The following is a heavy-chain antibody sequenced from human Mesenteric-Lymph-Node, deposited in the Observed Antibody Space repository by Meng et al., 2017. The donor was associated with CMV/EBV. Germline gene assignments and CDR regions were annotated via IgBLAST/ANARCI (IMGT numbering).Heavy chain of an antibody. V-gene: IGHV4-38-2*02. Sequence: SETLSLTCTVSGYSISSGYYWGWSRQPPGKGLGWIGSMFHSGSTYYNPSLKSRVTLSVDTSKNQFSLKLTSVTAADTAVYYCARGTYWFDPWGQGTLVTVSS. D-gene: IGHD1-14*01. CDR1: GYSISSGYY. CDR2: MFHSGST. CDR3: ARGTYWFDP. J-gene: IGHJ5*02.